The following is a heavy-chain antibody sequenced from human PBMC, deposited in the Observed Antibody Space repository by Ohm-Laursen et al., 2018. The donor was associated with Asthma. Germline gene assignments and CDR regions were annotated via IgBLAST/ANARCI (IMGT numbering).Heavy chain of an antibody. Sequence: SLRLSCAASGFTFRSYAMHWVRQAPGKGLEWVAVGGSYYDGGLKYYADSVNGRFTVSRDDSKNTLYLQMNSLRAEDTAVYYCARDYEYYYDSSGYHDYWGQGTLVTVSS. CDR1: GFTFRSYA. V-gene: IGHV3-30-3*01. D-gene: IGHD3-22*01. J-gene: IGHJ4*02. CDR2: GGSYYDGGLK. CDR3: ARDYEYYYDSSGYHDY.